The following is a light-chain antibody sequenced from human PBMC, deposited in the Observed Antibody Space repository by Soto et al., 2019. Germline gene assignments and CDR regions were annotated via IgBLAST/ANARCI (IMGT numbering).Light chain of an antibody. CDR1: STDVGAYNY. CDR3: SSYAGSNSFV. J-gene: IGLJ1*01. V-gene: IGLV2-8*01. Sequence: QSALTQPPSASGSPGQSVTISCTGTSTDVGAYNYVSWYQQRPRKAPKLMIFEVTKRPSGVPARFSGSKSGNTASLTVSGVQADDEAEYYCSSYAGSNSFVFGTGTKVTVL. CDR2: EVT.